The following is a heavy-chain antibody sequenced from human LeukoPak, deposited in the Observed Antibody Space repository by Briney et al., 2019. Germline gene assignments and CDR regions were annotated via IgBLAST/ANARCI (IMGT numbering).Heavy chain of an antibody. Sequence: PSETLSLTCSVPGGPISSYYWSWIRQPPGKGLEWVGHIYYSGSTNYNPSLKSRVTISVDTSKNQFSLKLSSVTAADTAVYYCARDPVATIPPDHYYGMDVWGQGTTVTVSS. V-gene: IGHV4-59*01. CDR3: ARDPVATIPPDHYYGMDV. CDR2: IYYSGST. D-gene: IGHD5-12*01. J-gene: IGHJ6*02. CDR1: GGPISSYY.